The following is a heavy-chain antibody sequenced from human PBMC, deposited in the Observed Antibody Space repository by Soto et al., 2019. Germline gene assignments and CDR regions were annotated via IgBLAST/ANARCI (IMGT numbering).Heavy chain of an antibody. Sequence: PSETLSLTCTVSGGSISSGDYYWSWIRQPPGKGLEWIGYIYYSGSTYYNPSLKSRVTISVDTSKNQFSLKLSSVTAADTAVYYCATQEVGGSYVYPFDPWGRGTLVTVSS. CDR3: ATQEVGGSYVYPFDP. CDR2: IYYSGST. V-gene: IGHV4-30-4*01. CDR1: GGSISSGDYY. D-gene: IGHD1-26*01. J-gene: IGHJ5*02.